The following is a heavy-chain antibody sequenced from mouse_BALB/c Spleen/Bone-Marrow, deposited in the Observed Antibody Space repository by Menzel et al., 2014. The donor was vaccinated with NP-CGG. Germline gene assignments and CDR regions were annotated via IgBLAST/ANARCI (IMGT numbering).Heavy chain of an antibody. J-gene: IGHJ3*01. D-gene: IGHD4-1*01. CDR1: GYSITSGYS. Sequence: DVKLQESGPDLVKPSQSLSLTCTVTGYSITSGYSCHWIRQFPGNKLEWMGYIHYSGSTNYNPSLKSRISITRDTSKNQFFLQLNSVTTEDTATYYCASALGGAYWGQGTLVTVSA. V-gene: IGHV3-1*02. CDR2: IHYSGST. CDR3: ASALGGAY.